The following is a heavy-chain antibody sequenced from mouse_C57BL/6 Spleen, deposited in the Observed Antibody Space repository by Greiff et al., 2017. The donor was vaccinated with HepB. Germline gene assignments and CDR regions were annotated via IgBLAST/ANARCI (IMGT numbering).Heavy chain of an antibody. CDR1: GYTFTSYG. CDR3: AVYYGSSPWFAY. Sequence: VKLMESGAELARPGASVKLSCKASGYTFTSYGISWVKQRTGQGLEWIGEIYPRSGNTYYNEKFQGKATLTADKSSRTAYMELRSLPSEDSAVYFCAVYYGSSPWFAYWGQVTLVTVSA. D-gene: IGHD1-1*01. CDR2: IYPRSGNT. V-gene: IGHV1-81*01. J-gene: IGHJ3*01.